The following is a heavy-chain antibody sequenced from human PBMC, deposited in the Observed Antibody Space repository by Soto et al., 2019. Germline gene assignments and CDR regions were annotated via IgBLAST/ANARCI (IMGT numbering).Heavy chain of an antibody. J-gene: IGHJ4*02. V-gene: IGHV1-18*01. CDR2: ISAYNGNT. Sequence: QVQLVQSGAEMKKPGASVKVSCKASGYTFTNYGISWVRQAPGQGLEWMGWISAYNGNTDYAQKRQGRVTMPTDTSTSTAYTELRSLRSDDTAVYYCARVGAYCVSTSCHDYWGQGTLVTVSS. CDR1: GYTFTNYG. CDR3: ARVGAYCVSTSCHDY. D-gene: IGHD2-2*01.